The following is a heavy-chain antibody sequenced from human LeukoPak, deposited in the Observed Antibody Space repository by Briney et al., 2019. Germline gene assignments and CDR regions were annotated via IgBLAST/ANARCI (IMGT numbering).Heavy chain of an antibody. CDR3: AKDSNGHHPTGFLDP. CDR2: IGGSGDIT. D-gene: IGHD2-8*01. V-gene: IGHV3-23*01. Sequence: GGSLRLSCAASGFTFSNYAMTWVRQTPGRGLEWVSVIGGSGDITYYADSVRGRFTISRDNSKDTLYLQVNSLRVEDTAVYYCAKDSNGHHPTGFLDPWGQGTLVTVSS. J-gene: IGHJ5*02. CDR1: GFTFSNYA.